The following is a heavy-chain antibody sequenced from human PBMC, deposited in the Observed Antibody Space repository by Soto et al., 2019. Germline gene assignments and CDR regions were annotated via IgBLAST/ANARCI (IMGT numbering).Heavy chain of an antibody. CDR3: TVGGAGHPFDY. D-gene: IGHD3-16*01. V-gene: IGHV4-59*11. CDR2: IHYSGST. CDR1: GVSITSHY. Sequence: SETLSLTCTVSGVSITSHYWTWVRQPPGKGLEWIGNIHYSGSTNYSPSLKGRVIISVDTSENQSSLKLSSVTTADTAVYYCTVGGAGHPFDYWGQGTLVTVSS. J-gene: IGHJ4*02.